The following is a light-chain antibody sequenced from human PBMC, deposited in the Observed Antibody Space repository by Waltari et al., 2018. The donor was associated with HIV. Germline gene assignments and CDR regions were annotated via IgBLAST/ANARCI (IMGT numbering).Light chain of an antibody. CDR3: GSRDRTGSSYV. Sequence: SSDLTQDPAVSVALGQTVRITCQGDSLRTYYAACYRQKPGQAPILVIFNGNIRPSGIPDRFSGSASGNTASLTITGALAEDEADYYCGSRDRTGSSYVFGPGTEVTV. CDR1: SLRTYY. J-gene: IGLJ1*01. CDR2: NGN. V-gene: IGLV3-19*01.